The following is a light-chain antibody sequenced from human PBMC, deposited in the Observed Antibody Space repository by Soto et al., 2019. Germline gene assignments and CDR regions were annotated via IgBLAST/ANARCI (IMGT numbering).Light chain of an antibody. CDR1: QSVSSY. CDR2: DAS. CDR3: QQRANWPIT. J-gene: IGKJ5*01. V-gene: IGKV3-11*01. Sequence: EIVLTQSPGTLSLSPGESATLSCRASQSVSSYLAWYQQKPGLAPRLLIYDASNRATGIPARFSGSGSGTDFTLTISSLEPEDFAVYYCQQRANWPITFGQGTRLEI.